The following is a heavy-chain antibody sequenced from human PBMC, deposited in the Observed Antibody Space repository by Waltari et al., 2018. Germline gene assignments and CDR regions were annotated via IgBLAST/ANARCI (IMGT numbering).Heavy chain of an antibody. Sequence: QVQLQESGPGLVKPSETLSLTCAVSGYSISSGYYWGWIRQPPGKGLEWIGSIYHSGSTYYNPSLRSRVTISVDTSKNQFSLKLSSVTAADTAVYYCARIARGGGDEPFSNRLVWYFDLWGRGTLVTVSS. V-gene: IGHV4-38-2*01. J-gene: IGHJ2*01. D-gene: IGHD3-9*01. CDR2: IYHSGST. CDR1: GYSISSGYY. CDR3: ARIARGGGDEPFSNRLVWYFDL.